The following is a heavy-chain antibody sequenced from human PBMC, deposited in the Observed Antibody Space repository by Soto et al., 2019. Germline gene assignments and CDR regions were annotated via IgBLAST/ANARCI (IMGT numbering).Heavy chain of an antibody. Sequence: SETLSLTCTVSGGSISSYYWSWIRQPPGKGLEWIGYIYYSGSTNYNPSLKSRVTISVDTSKNQFSLKLSAVTAADTAVYYCARLPIAARRFRRSGDEFDYWGQGTLVTVSS. CDR3: ARLPIAARRFRRSGDEFDY. D-gene: IGHD6-6*01. J-gene: IGHJ4*02. CDR1: GGSISSYY. CDR2: IYYSGST. V-gene: IGHV4-59*01.